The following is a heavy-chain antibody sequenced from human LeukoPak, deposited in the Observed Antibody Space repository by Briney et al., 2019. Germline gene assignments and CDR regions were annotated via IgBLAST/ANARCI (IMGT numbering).Heavy chain of an antibody. CDR1: GGTFSSYA. V-gene: IGHV1-69*05. CDR2: IIPIFGTA. CDR3: ATDYYGSGSQDDAFDI. D-gene: IGHD3-10*01. J-gene: IGHJ3*02. Sequence: GASVKVSCKASGGTFSSYAISWVRQAPGQGLEWMGGIIPIFGTANYAQKFQGRVTITTDESTSTAYMELRSLRSDDTAVYYCATDYYGSGSQDDAFDIWGQGTMVTVSS.